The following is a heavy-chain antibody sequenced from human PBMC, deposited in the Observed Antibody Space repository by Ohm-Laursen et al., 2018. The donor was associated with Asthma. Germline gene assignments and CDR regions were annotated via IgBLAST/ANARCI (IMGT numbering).Heavy chain of an antibody. Sequence: SLRLSCAASGFTFSSYGMHWVRQAPGKGLEWVAVISYDGSNKYYADSVKGRFTISRDNSKNTLYLQMNSLRAEDTAVYYCARGEVEYYYDSSGYYYPLPAFDIWGQGTMVTVSS. V-gene: IGHV3-30*03. CDR1: GFTFSSYG. J-gene: IGHJ3*02. D-gene: IGHD3-22*01. CDR2: ISYDGSNK. CDR3: ARGEVEYYYDSSGYYYPLPAFDI.